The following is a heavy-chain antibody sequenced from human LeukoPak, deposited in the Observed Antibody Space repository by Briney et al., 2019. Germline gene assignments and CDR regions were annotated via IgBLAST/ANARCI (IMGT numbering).Heavy chain of an antibody. J-gene: IGHJ4*02. CDR2: ISGSGGST. CDR3: ARDIAAAGTGDY. CDR1: GFTFSSYA. V-gene: IGHV3-23*01. D-gene: IGHD6-13*01. Sequence: PGGSLRLSCAASGFTFSSYAMGWVRQAPGKRLEWVSAISGSGGSTYYADSVKGRFTISRDNAKNSLYLQMNSLRAEDTAVYYCARDIAAAGTGDYWGQGTLVTVSS.